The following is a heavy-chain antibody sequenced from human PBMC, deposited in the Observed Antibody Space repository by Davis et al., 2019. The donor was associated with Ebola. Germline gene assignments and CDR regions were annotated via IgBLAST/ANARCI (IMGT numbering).Heavy chain of an antibody. CDR2: ISDSGDST. Sequence: GESLKISCAASGFTFSSFPMSWVRQAPGKGLEWVSAISDSGDSTYYADSVKGRFAISRDNSKNTVYLQMNGLRAEDTAVYYCAKKSWPEFDPWGQGTLVTVSS. J-gene: IGHJ5*02. D-gene: IGHD5-24*01. CDR1: GFTFSSFP. CDR3: AKKSWPEFDP. V-gene: IGHV3-23*01.